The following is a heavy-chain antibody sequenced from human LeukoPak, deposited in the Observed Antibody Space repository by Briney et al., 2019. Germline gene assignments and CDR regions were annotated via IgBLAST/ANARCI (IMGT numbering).Heavy chain of an antibody. Sequence: PSETLSLTCTVSGGSISSYYWSWIRQPPGKGLEWIGYIYYSGSTNYNRSLRSRVSMSVDTSKNQFSLRLSSVTAADTAVYYCARHGIKTERWFDPWGQGTLVTVSS. CDR1: GGSISSYY. CDR2: IYYSGST. D-gene: IGHD1-1*01. V-gene: IGHV4-59*08. J-gene: IGHJ5*02. CDR3: ARHGIKTERWFDP.